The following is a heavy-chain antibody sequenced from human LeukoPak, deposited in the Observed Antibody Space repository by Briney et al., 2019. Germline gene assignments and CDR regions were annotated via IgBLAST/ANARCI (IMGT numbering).Heavy chain of an antibody. J-gene: IGHJ4*02. Sequence: GRSLRLSCAASGFTFSSYAMHWVRQAPGKGLEWVAVISYDGSNKYYADSVKGRFTISRDNSKNTLYLQMNSLRAEDTAVYYCARERKYSSSAIDYWGQGTLVTVSS. CDR2: ISYDGSNK. V-gene: IGHV3-30-3*01. CDR1: GFTFSSYA. CDR3: ARERKYSSSAIDY. D-gene: IGHD6-6*01.